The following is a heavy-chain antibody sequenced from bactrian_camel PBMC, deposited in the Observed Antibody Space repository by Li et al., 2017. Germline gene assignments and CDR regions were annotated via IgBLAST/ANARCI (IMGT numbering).Heavy chain of an antibody. J-gene: IGHJ4*01. V-gene: IGHV3S40*01. CDR1: GFTLSNYY. CDR2: ISNDGENT. D-gene: IGHD2*01. Sequence: VQLVESGGGLVQPGGSLRISCVASGFTLSNYYLSWVRQAPGKGLEWISQISNDGENTYYGDSIKGRFTASRDNAKATVYLQMNSLKYEDTAVYYCVNVYSGTWRPYWGQGTQVTVS. CDR3: VNVYSGTWRPY.